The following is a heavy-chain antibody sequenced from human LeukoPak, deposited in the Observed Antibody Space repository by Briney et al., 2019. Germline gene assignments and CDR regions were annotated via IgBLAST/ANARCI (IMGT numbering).Heavy chain of an antibody. CDR2: IIPIFGTA. V-gene: IGHV1-69*05. D-gene: IGHD4-11*01. CDR1: GGTFSSYA. J-gene: IGHJ3*02. CDR3: ASWRTTVTTGNDAFDI. Sequence: SVKVSCKASGGTFSSYAISWVRQAPGQGLEWMGGIIPIFGTANYAQKFQGRVTITTDESTSTAYMELSSLRSEDTAVYYCASWRTTVTTGNDAFDIWGQGTMVTVSS.